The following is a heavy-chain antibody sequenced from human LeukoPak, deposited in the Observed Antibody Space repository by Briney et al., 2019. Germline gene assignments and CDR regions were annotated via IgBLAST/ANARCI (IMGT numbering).Heavy chain of an antibody. CDR2: ISDDGSRQ. CDR1: GFTFSNYA. D-gene: IGHD3-16*01. Sequence: GGSLRLSCAATGFTFSNYAIHWGRQAPGKGLEWVAFISDDGSRQHYADSVKGRFTISRDNAKNTLYLQMNSLGAEDTALYYCARETLINVDAFDIWGQGTMVTVSS. J-gene: IGHJ3*02. V-gene: IGHV3-30-3*01. CDR3: ARETLINVDAFDI.